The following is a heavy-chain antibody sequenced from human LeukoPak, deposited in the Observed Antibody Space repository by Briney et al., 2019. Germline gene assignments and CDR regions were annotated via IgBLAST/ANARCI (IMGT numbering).Heavy chain of an antibody. Sequence: PSETLSLTCTVSDGSVSTTHSYWGWIRQPPGKGLEWIGSIYNSGKAYYNPSLRSRVTMSVDTSNNQFSLRLTSATAADTAIYYCARLRYSKGIWGQGTLVTVSS. D-gene: IGHD4-11*01. CDR1: DGSVSTTHSY. CDR2: IYNSGKA. CDR3: ARLRYSKGI. J-gene: IGHJ4*02. V-gene: IGHV4-39*01.